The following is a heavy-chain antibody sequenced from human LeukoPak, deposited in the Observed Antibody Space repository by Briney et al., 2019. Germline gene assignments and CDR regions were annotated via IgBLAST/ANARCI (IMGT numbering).Heavy chain of an antibody. D-gene: IGHD3-3*01. CDR3: ARPYDFWSGYEALHDAFDI. CDR2: ILPYNGNT. Sequence: GASVKVSCKASGYTFTSYGITWVRQAPGQGLEWVGWILPYNGNTEYAQKLQGRVTMTTDTSTSTAYMELRSLRSDDTAVYYCARPYDFWSGYEALHDAFDIWGQGTMVTVSS. J-gene: IGHJ3*02. V-gene: IGHV1-18*01. CDR1: GYTFTSYG.